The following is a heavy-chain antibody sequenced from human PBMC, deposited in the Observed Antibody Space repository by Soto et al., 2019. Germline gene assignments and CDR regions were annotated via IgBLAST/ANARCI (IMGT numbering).Heavy chain of an antibody. CDR3: VRGAHYDISTGKGDYFPGMDV. J-gene: IGHJ6*02. CDR2: ILPIFGTT. D-gene: IGHD3-9*01. CDR1: GIIFSSYA. Sequence: QGQLVPSGAEVKKPGSSVKVSCKASGIIFSSYAISWVRQAPGQGLEWVGGILPIFGTTNYAQRFKGRVTLTADTSTTTTYLGLSSLRSEDTAVYFCVRGAHYDISTGKGDYFPGMDVWGQGTTVTVSS. V-gene: IGHV1-69*06.